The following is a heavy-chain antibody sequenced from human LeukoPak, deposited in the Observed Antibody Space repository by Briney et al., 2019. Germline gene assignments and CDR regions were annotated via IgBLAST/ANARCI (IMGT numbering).Heavy chain of an antibody. Sequence: SGTLSLTCTVSGGSISTYYWSWIRQPPGKGLEWIGYIYYTGSTNYNPSLKSRVTISVDTSKNQFSLILNSVTAADTAVYYCAKGHKENTLDAFDIWGQGTMVTVSS. J-gene: IGHJ3*02. CDR1: GGSISTYY. CDR2: IYYTGST. V-gene: IGHV4-59*01. CDR3: AKGHKENTLDAFDI. D-gene: IGHD2/OR15-2a*01.